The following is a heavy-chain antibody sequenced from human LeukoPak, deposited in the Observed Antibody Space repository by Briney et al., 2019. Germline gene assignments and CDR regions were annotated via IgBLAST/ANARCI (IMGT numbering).Heavy chain of an antibody. CDR3: ARERDTSMVALDS. CDR2: ITSNIYT. J-gene: IGHJ4*02. CDR1: GFTFSSYS. D-gene: IGHD5-18*01. Sequence: GGSLRLSCAASGFTFSSYSLNWVRQAPGKGLEWVSCITSNIYTYYADSVRGRFTISRDNSQNSVYLVMNSLRAEDAAVYYCARERDTSMVALDSWGQGTLVTVSS. V-gene: IGHV3-21*06.